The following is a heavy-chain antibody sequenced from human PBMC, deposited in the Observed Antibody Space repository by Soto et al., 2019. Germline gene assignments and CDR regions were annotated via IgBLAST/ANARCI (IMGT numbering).Heavy chain of an antibody. CDR3: ASSPLGYTNPRPYFDQ. Sequence: SETLSLTCTVSGDSVRNQYWSWIRRPPGRGLEWIGYIYRSGSTKYNPSLKSRLTISVDTSKNQFSLKLSSVTTADTAVYYCASSPLGYTNPRPYFDQWGQGTQVTVSS. V-gene: IGHV4-59*02. D-gene: IGHD4-4*01. CDR2: IYRSGST. CDR1: GDSVRNQY. J-gene: IGHJ4*02.